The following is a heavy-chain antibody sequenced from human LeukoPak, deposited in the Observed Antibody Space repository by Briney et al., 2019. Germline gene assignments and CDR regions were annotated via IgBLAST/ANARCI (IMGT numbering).Heavy chain of an antibody. D-gene: IGHD2-21*01. CDR3: ARGSRQIVVVILDY. V-gene: IGHV4-34*01. J-gene: IGHJ4*02. CDR1: GGSFSGYY. Sequence: SEILSLTCAVYGGSFSGYYWSWIRQPPGKGLEWIGEINHSGSTNYNPSLKSRVTISVDTSKNQFSLKLSSVTAADTAVYYCARGSRQIVVVILDYWGQGTLVTVSS. CDR2: INHSGST.